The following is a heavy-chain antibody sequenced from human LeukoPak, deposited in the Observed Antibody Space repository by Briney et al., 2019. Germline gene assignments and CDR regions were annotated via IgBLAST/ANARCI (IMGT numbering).Heavy chain of an antibody. J-gene: IGHJ5*02. CDR1: GGSISSHY. CDR3: ARSPRGSLGGGWFDP. CDR2: IYYSGST. D-gene: IGHD3-16*01. Sequence: ASETLSLTCTVSGGSISSHYWSWIRQPPGKGLEWIGYIYYSGSTNYNPSLKSRVTISVDTSKNQFSLKLSSVTAADTAVYYCARSPRGSLGGGWFDPWGQGTLVTVSS. V-gene: IGHV4-59*11.